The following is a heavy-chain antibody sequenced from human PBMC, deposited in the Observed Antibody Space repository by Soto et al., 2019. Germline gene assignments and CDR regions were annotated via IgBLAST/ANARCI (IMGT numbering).Heavy chain of an antibody. J-gene: IGHJ6*02. CDR2: IIPIFGTA. CDR3: ARGVRGGHYYGMDV. Sequence: VASVKVSCKASGGTFSSYAISWVRQAPGQGLEWMGGIIPIFGTANYAQKFQGRVTITADESTSTAYMELSSLRSEDTAVYYCARGVRGGHYYGMDVWGQGTTVTVSS. V-gene: IGHV1-69*13. CDR1: GGTFSSYA. D-gene: IGHD3-10*01.